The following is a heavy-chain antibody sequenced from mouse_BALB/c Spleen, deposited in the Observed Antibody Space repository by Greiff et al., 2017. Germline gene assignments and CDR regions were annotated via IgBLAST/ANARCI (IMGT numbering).Heavy chain of an antibody. D-gene: IGHD2-4*01. V-gene: IGHV14-4*02. Sequence: EVKLQESGAELVRSGASVKLSCTASGFNIKDYYMHWVKQRPEQGLEWIGWIDPENGDTEYAPKFQGKATMTADTSSNTAYLQLSSLTSEDTAVYYGSAYYDYGGFAYWGQGTLVTVSA. CDR1: GFNIKDYY. J-gene: IGHJ3*01. CDR2: IDPENGDT. CDR3: SAYYDYGGFAY.